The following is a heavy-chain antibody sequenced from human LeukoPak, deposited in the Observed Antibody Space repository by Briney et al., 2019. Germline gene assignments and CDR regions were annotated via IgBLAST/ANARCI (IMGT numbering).Heavy chain of an antibody. CDR3: AKDQSYGMDV. V-gene: IGHV3-23*01. CDR1: GFTFSSYA. J-gene: IGHJ6*02. CDR2: ISGSGGST. Sequence: GGSLRLSCAASGFTFSSYAMSWVRQAPGKGLEWVSAISGSGGSTYYADSVKGRFTISRDNSKNTLHLQMNSLRAEDTAVYCCAKDQSYGMDVWGQGTTVTVSS.